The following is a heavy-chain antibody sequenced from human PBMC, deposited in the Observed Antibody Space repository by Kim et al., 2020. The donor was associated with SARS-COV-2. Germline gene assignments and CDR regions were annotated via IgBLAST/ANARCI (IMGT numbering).Heavy chain of an antibody. CDR3: TRDPWELPSYFDY. Sequence: GGSLRLSCTASGFTFGDYAMSWFRQAPGKGLEWVGFIRSKAYGGTTEYAASVKGRFTISRDDSKSFAYLQMNSLKTEDTAVYYCTRDPWELPSYFDYWGQGTLVTVSS. D-gene: IGHD1-26*01. V-gene: IGHV3-49*03. CDR2: IRSKAYGGTT. CDR1: GFTFGDYA. J-gene: IGHJ4*02.